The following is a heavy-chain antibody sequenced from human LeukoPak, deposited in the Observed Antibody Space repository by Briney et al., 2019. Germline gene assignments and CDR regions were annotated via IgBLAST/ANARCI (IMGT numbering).Heavy chain of an antibody. CDR2: ISAYNGNT. J-gene: IGHJ4*02. D-gene: IGHD2-21*02. CDR3: ARGTALSSPLEY. CDR1: GGTFSSYA. V-gene: IGHV1-18*01. Sequence: GASVKVSCKASGGTFSSYAISWVRQAPGQGLEWMGWISAYNGNTNYAQKLQGRVAMTRNTSITTAYMEVSSLTSEDTAVYYCARGTALSSPLEYWGQGTLVTVSS.